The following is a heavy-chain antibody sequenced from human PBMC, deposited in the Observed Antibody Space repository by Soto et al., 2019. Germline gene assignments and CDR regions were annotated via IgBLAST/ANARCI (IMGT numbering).Heavy chain of an antibody. CDR1: GFSFNNYP. V-gene: IGHV3-30-3*01. J-gene: IGHJ1*01. CDR3: AKEDESSGHAGTFQN. D-gene: IGHD3-22*01. Sequence: QVQLVESGGGVVQPGRSLRLSCAASGFSFNNYPMRWVRQAPGNGLVGVAGISSDGNNEHYPGSVKGRFTISRDNPKSTLHLQVNSLRDEDTAVYYCAKEDESSGHAGTFQNWGQGTLVTVSS. CDR2: ISSDGNNE.